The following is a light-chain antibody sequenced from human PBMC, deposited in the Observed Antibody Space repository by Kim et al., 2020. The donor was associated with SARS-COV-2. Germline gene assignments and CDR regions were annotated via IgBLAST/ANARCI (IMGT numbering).Light chain of an antibody. CDR3: LLFYSGVSV. Sequence: QAVVTQEPSLTVSPGGTVTLTCGSSTGAVTSGHYPYWFQQKPGQAPRTLIYDTSNKPSWTPARFSGSLLGGKAALTLSGAQPADEADYYCLLFYSGVSVCGGGTQLTVL. J-gene: IGLJ3*02. V-gene: IGLV7-46*01. CDR2: DTS. CDR1: TGAVTSGHY.